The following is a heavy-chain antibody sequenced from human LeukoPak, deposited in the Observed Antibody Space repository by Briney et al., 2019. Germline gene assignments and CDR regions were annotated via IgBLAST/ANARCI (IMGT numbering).Heavy chain of an antibody. CDR1: GGSFSGYY. Sequence: SETLSLTCAVYGGSFSGYYGSWIRQPPGKGLEWIGEINHSGSTNYNPSLKSRVTISVDTSKNQFSLKLSSVTAADTAVYYCASGVRAPYYFDYWGQGTLVTVSS. V-gene: IGHV4-34*01. CDR2: INHSGST. CDR3: ASGVRAPYYFDY. J-gene: IGHJ4*02. D-gene: IGHD4-23*01.